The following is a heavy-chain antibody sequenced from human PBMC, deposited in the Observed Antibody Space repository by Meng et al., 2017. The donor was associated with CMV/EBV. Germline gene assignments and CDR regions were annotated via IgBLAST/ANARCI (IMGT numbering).Heavy chain of an antibody. CDR3: ARNQPSRGWSHEDY. J-gene: IGHJ4*02. Sequence: QRVQSGAGGKNPGSPVKVSCEASGVTFSNYAISWVRQARGQGLEWMGGIILIFGTATDAQKFQGRVTITADESTSTAYMELSSLRSEDTAVYYCARNQPSRGWSHEDYWGQGTLVTVSS. CDR1: GVTFSNYA. V-gene: IGHV1-69*01. D-gene: IGHD2-15*01. CDR2: IILIFGTA.